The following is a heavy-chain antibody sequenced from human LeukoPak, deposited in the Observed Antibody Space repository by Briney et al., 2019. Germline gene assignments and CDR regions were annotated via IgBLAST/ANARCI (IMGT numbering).Heavy chain of an antibody. CDR2: INHSGST. D-gene: IGHD2-2*01. CDR1: GGSVSSGSYY. J-gene: IGHJ5*02. Sequence: SETLSLTCTVSGGSVSSGSYYWSWIRQPPGKGLEWIGEINHSGSTNYNPSLKSRVTISVDTSKNQFSLKLSSVTAADTAVYYCARGSIVVVPAAKYNWFDPWGQGTLVTVSS. V-gene: IGHV4-39*07. CDR3: ARGSIVVVPAAKYNWFDP.